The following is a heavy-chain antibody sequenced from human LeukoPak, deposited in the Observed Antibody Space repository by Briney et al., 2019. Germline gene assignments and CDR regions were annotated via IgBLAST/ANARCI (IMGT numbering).Heavy chain of an antibody. CDR3: AKPPYSSSRNETTNDY. J-gene: IGHJ4*02. Sequence: GGSLRLSCAASGFTFSSYAMSWVRQAPGKGLEWVSAISGSGGSTYYADSVKGRFTISRDNSKNTLYLQMNSLRAEDTAVYYCAKPPYSSSRNETTNDYWGQGTLVTVSS. D-gene: IGHD6-13*01. CDR2: ISGSGGST. CDR1: GFTFSSYA. V-gene: IGHV3-23*01.